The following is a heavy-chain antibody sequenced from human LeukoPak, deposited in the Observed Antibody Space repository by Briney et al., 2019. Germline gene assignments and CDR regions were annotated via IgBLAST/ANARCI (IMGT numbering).Heavy chain of an antibody. D-gene: IGHD2-15*01. Sequence: GGSLRLSCAASGFTFSSYSMNWVRQAPGKGLEWVAVIWFDGSNKYYADSVKGRFTISRDNSKNTLSLQMNSLRAEDTAVYYCVKDSGYAGYCSGGSCSTPDYWGQGTLVTVSS. CDR1: GFTFSSYS. CDR3: VKDSGYAGYCSGGSCSTPDY. CDR2: IWFDGSNK. V-gene: IGHV3-33*06. J-gene: IGHJ4*02.